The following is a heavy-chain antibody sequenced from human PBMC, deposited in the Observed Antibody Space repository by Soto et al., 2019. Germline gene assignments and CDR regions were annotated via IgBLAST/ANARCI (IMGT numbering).Heavy chain of an antibody. D-gene: IGHD2-21*02. CDR2: IIPIFGTA. CDR3: ARFSPYCGGDCYSGDYYYGMDV. CDR1: GGTFSSYA. J-gene: IGHJ6*02. Sequence: GASVKVSCKASGGTFSSYAISWVRQAPGQGLEWMGGIIPIFGTANYAQKFQGRVTITADESTSTAYMELSSLRSEDTAVYYCARFSPYCGGDCYSGDYYYGMDVWGQGTTVTVSS. V-gene: IGHV1-69*13.